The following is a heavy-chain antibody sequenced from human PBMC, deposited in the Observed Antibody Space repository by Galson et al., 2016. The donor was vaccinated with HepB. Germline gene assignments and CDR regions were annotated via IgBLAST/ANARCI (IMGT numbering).Heavy chain of an antibody. CDR2: IYTGGVT. CDR1: GFTVSSNY. CDR3: ARGGRNRINDAVDM. D-gene: IGHD3-16*01. J-gene: IGHJ3*02. Sequence: SLRLSCAGSGFTVSSNYMNWVRQAPGKGLEWVSLIYTGGVTYYADSVKGRFTISRDNSKNTLYLQMNSLRAEDTAVYYCARGGRNRINDAVDMWGQGTMVTVSS. V-gene: IGHV3-53*01.